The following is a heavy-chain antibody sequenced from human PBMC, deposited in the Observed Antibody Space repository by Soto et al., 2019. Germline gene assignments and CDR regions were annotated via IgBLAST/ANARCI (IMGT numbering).Heavy chain of an antibody. V-gene: IGHV4-61*08. D-gene: IGHD2-15*01. CDR2: IYYSGST. Sequence: TLSLTCTVSGGSVSSGGYYWSWVRQPPGKGLEWIGYIYYSGSTNYNPSLKSRVTISVDTSKNQFSLKLSSVTAADTAVYYCARDSCSGGSCYSPLVAFDIWGQGTMVTVSS. CDR1: GGSVSSGGYY. J-gene: IGHJ3*02. CDR3: ARDSCSGGSCYSPLVAFDI.